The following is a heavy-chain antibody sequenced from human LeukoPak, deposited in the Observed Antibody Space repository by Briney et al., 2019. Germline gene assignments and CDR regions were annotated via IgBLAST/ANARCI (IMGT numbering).Heavy chain of an antibody. V-gene: IGHV1-3*01. CDR2: INAGNGNT. J-gene: IGHJ6*02. CDR3: ARDSEVPASGWYHYYYYYGMDV. Sequence: ASVKVSCKASGYTFTSYAMHWVRQAPGQRLEWMGWINAGNGNTKYSQKFQGRVTITRDTSASTAYMELSRLRSDDTAVYYCARDSEVPASGWYHYYYYYGMDVWGQGTTVTVSS. CDR1: GYTFTSYA. D-gene: IGHD6-19*01.